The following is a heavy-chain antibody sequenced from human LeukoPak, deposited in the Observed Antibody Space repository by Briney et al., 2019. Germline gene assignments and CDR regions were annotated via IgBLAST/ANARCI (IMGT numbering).Heavy chain of an antibody. CDR1: GYTFTSYG. V-gene: IGHV1-18*01. CDR3: ARDCEDTAMASYYYYGMDV. Sequence: ASVKVSCKASGYTFTSYGISWVRQAPGQGLEWMGWISAYNGNTNYAQKLQGRVTMTTDTSTSTAYMELRSLRSDDTAVYYCARDCEDTAMASYYYYGMDVWGQGTTVTVSS. D-gene: IGHD5-18*01. CDR2: ISAYNGNT. J-gene: IGHJ6*02.